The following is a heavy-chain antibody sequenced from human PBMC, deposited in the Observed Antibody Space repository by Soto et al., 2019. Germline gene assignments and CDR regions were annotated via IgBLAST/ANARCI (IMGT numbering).Heavy chain of an antibody. CDR1: GGSFSGYY. D-gene: IGHD5-18*01. CDR3: ARGGRAMGREFDY. J-gene: IGHJ4*02. CDR2: INHSGST. V-gene: IGHV4-34*01. Sequence: SETLSLTCAVYGGSFSGYYWSWIRQPPGKGLEWIGEINHSGSTNYNPSLKSRVTISVDTSKNQFSLKLSSVTAADTAVYYCARGGRAMGREFDYWGQGTLVTVSS.